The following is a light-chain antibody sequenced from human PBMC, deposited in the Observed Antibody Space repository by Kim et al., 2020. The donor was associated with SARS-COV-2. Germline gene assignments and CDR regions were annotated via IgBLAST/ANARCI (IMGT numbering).Light chain of an antibody. V-gene: IGKV3-20*01. CDR2: GTS. CDR3: HHYGDSPFT. J-gene: IGKJ3*01. Sequence: EIVLTQSPGTLSLSLGERATISCRASQNFGSGYLAWYQQKPGQAPRILIYGTSTRATGIPDRFSGSGSGTDFTLTISRLEPEDFAIYYCHHYGDSPFTFGPGTKVDIK. CDR1: QNFGSGY.